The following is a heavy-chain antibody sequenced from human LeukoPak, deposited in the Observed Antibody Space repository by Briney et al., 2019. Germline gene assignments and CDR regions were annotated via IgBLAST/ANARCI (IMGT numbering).Heavy chain of an antibody. CDR1: GGSISSYY. CDR2: IYYSGST. D-gene: IGHD3-22*01. Sequence: SETLSLTCTVSGGSISSYYWSWIRQPPGRGLEWVGNIYYSGSTNYNPSLKSRVTISVDTSKNQFSLKLSSVTAADTAVYYCTRGSIAYYYMDVWGKGTTVTISS. J-gene: IGHJ6*03. CDR3: TRGSIAYYYMDV. V-gene: IGHV4-59*01.